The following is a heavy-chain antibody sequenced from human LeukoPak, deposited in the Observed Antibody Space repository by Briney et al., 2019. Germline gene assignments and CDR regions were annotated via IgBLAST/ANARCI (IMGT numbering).Heavy chain of an antibody. CDR1: GFTFSNAW. J-gene: IGHJ4*02. D-gene: IGHD3-22*01. Sequence: GGSLRLSCAASGFTFSNAWMSWVRQAPGKGLEWVGRIKSKTDGGTTDYAAPVKGRFTISRDDSKNTLYLQMNSLKTEDTAVYYCTTHYYYDSSGYFDYWGQGTLVTVSS. CDR3: TTHYYYDSSGYFDY. CDR2: IKSKTDGGTT. V-gene: IGHV3-15*01.